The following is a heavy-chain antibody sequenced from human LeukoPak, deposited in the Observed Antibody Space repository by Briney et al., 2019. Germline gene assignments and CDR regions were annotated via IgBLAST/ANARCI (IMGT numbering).Heavy chain of an antibody. CDR3: ASTFPYCRGGSFAL. Sequence: GGSLRLSCAASGLAFSDYWMSWVRQAPGKGLEWVANIKPDGGHQNYVDSVKGRFTISRDNAKNSLYLQMNSLIAEDTAIYYCASTFPYCRGGSFALRGQGTLVTVSS. V-gene: IGHV3-7*01. J-gene: IGHJ4*02. D-gene: IGHD2-15*01. CDR2: IKPDGGHQ. CDR1: GLAFSDYW.